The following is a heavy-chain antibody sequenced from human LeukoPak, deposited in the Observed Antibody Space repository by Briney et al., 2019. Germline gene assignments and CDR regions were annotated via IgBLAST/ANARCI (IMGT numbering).Heavy chain of an antibody. J-gene: IGHJ5*02. CDR2: ILYDGSNK. CDR3: ARVHNIDEP. CDR1: GYTFSSYG. V-gene: IGHV3-30*03. D-gene: IGHD1-1*01. Sequence: PGRSLRLSCAASGYTFSSYGMHWVRQAPGKGLEWVAVILYDGSNKYYADSVKGRFTISRDNAKNTLYLQMNSLRVEDTATYYCARVHNIDEPWGQGTLVTVSS.